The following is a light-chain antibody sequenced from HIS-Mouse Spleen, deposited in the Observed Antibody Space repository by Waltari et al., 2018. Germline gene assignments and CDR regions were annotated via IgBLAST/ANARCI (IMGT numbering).Light chain of an antibody. Sequence: EIVMTPSPATLSVSPGERATLSCRASQSVSSNLAWYQQKPGQAPRLLIYGASTRATGIPARFSGSGSGTEFTLTISRLQSEDFAVYYCQQYNNWLTFGPGTKVDIK. CDR3: QQYNNWLT. V-gene: IGKV3-15*01. CDR1: QSVSSN. J-gene: IGKJ3*01. CDR2: GAS.